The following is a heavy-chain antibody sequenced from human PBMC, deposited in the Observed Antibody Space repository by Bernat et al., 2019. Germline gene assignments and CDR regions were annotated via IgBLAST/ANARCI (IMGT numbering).Heavy chain of an antibody. V-gene: IGHV3-7*03. CDR2: IKKDGSEK. D-gene: IGHD4-17*01. Sequence: EVQLVESGGGLVQPGGSLRLSCAASGFTFSSYWMSWVRQAPGKGLEWVDNIKKDGSEKNYVDSVKGRFTISRDNAKNSLYLQMNSLRAEDTAVYYCARDRAVTTCLDYWGQGTLVTVSS. J-gene: IGHJ4*02. CDR3: ARDRAVTTCLDY. CDR1: GFTFSSYW.